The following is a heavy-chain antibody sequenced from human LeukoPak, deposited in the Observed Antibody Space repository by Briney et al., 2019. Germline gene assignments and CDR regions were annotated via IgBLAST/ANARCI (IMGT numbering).Heavy chain of an antibody. V-gene: IGHV3-7*03. CDR3: AKGVGYSSGWYSGYYFDY. CDR2: IKQDGSEK. Sequence: GGSLRLSCAASGFTFSSYWMSWVRQAPGKGLEWVANIKQDGSEKYYVDSVKGRFTISRDNSKNTLYLQMNSLRAEDTAVYYCAKGVGYSSGWYSGYYFDYWGQGTLVTVSS. J-gene: IGHJ4*02. CDR1: GFTFSSYW. D-gene: IGHD6-19*01.